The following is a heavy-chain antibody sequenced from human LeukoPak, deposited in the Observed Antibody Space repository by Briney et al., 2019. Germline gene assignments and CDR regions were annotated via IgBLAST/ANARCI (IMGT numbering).Heavy chain of an antibody. CDR2: IRSSGSTI. CDR1: GFTFSGYS. D-gene: IGHD3-22*01. Sequence: PGGSLRLSCTASGFTFSGYSMNWVRQAPGKGLEWISYIRSSGSTIYYADSMKGRFTISRDNAKNSLYLQMNSLRAEDTAVYYCARTIYYYESTSYFSDAFDVWGQGTMVTVSS. V-gene: IGHV3-48*04. CDR3: ARTIYYYESTSYFSDAFDV. J-gene: IGHJ3*01.